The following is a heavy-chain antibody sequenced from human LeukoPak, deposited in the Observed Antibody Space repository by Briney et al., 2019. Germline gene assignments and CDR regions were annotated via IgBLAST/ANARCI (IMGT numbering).Heavy chain of an antibody. CDR1: GYTFTSYG. Sequence: ASVKVSCKASGYTFTSYGISWVRQPPGQGLEWMGWISAYNGNTNYAQKLQGRVTMTTDTSTSTAYMELRSLRSDDTAVYYCATMVRGVIEDNWFDPWGQGTLVTVSS. D-gene: IGHD3-10*01. J-gene: IGHJ5*02. CDR3: ATMVRGVIEDNWFDP. V-gene: IGHV1-18*01. CDR2: ISAYNGNT.